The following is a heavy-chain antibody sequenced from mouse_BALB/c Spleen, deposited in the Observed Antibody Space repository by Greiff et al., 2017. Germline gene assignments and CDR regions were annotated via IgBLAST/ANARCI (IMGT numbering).Heavy chain of an antibody. CDR2: INPSSGYT. J-gene: IGHJ4*01. D-gene: IGHD3-2*02. CDR1: GYTFTSYT. V-gene: IGHV1-4*01. Sequence: VMLVESGAELARPGASVKMSCKASGYTFTSYTMHWVKQRPGQGLEWIGYINPSSGYTNYNQKFKDKATLTADKSSSTAYMQLSSLTSEDSAVYYCARKANYDAMDYWGQGTSVTVSS. CDR3: ARKANYDAMDY.